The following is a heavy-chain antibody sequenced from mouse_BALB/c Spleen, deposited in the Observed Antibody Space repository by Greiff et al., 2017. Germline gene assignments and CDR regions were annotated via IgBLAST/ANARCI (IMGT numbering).Heavy chain of an antibody. Sequence: EVQLVESGGGLVKPGGSLKLSCAASGFTFSSYTMSWVRQTPEKRLEWVATISSGGSYTYYPDSVKGRFTISRDNAKNTLYLQMSSLKSEDTAMYYCTREGDIRLRRNAMDYWGQGTSVTVSS. D-gene: IGHD2-4*01. CDR3: TREGDIRLRRNAMDY. CDR1: GFTFSSYT. J-gene: IGHJ4*01. CDR2: ISSGGSYT. V-gene: IGHV5-6-4*01.